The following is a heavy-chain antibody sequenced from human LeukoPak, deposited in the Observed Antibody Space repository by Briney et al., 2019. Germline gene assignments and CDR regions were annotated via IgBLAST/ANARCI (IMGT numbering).Heavy chain of an antibody. CDR3: ARVRLPDYEDTYYYDSSGLEGSWFDP. J-gene: IGHJ5*02. Sequence: PSETLSLTCTVSGGSISSYYWSWIRQPAGKGLEGIGRIYTSGSTNYNPSLKTRVTMSVDTSTSQFSLKLSSVTAADTAVYYCARVRLPDYEDTYYYDSSGLEGSWFDPWGQGTLVTVSS. CDR2: IYTSGST. CDR1: GGSISSYY. V-gene: IGHV4-4*07. D-gene: IGHD3-22*01.